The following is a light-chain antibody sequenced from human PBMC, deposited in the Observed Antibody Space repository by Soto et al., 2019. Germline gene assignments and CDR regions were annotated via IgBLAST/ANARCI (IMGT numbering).Light chain of an antibody. V-gene: IGKV1-5*03. Sequence: DIQMTQSPSTLSASVGDRVTITCRASQSIRAWLAWYQQKPGKAPKFLIYEASSLERGVPSRFSGSGSGTEFTLTISSLQADDFATYYCQQYDKYPWTFGPGTKVEV. CDR3: QQYDKYPWT. CDR1: QSIRAW. J-gene: IGKJ1*01. CDR2: EAS.